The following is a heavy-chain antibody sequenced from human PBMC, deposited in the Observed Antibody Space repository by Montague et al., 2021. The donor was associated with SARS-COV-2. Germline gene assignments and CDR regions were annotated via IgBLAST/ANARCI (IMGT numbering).Heavy chain of an antibody. J-gene: IGHJ4*02. CDR1: GSWNSGAD. Sequence: SETLSLTCSRLGSWNSGADRKSIRLNPSHTRNSFADIYQNKNTNNNPSLKSRVTMSVYTSKNQVSLKLSSVTAADTAVYYCARGDRQGYGVRLGSFDYWGQGSRVSVSS. CDR3: ARGDRQGYGVRLGSFDY. CDR2: IYQNKNT. D-gene: IGHD2-8*01. V-gene: IGHV4-34*01.